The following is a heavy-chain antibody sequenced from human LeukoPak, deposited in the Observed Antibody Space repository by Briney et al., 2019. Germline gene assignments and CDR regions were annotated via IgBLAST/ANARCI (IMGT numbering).Heavy chain of an antibody. D-gene: IGHD3-16*02. Sequence: GGSLRLSCAASGFTFSSDSMNWVRQAPGKGLEWVSSISSSSSYIYYADSVKGRFTISRDNAKNSLYLQMNSLRAEDTAVYYCARDTGDDYVWGSYRYMVYFDYWGQGTLVTVSS. CDR2: ISSSSSYI. V-gene: IGHV3-21*01. CDR1: GFTFSSDS. CDR3: ARDTGDDYVWGSYRYMVYFDY. J-gene: IGHJ4*02.